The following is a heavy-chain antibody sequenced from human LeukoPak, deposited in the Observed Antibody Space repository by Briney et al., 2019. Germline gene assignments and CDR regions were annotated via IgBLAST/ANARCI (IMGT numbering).Heavy chain of an antibody. V-gene: IGHV1-69*13. CDR2: IILIFGTA. D-gene: IGHD3-22*01. CDR1: GGTFTKY. Sequence: ASVKVSCKASGGTFTKYISWVRQAPGQGLEWMGGIILIFGTANYAQKFQGRVTITADESTSTAYMELSSLRSEDTAVYYCASLYYYDNSGYYLGSRHFHHWGQGTLVTVSS. CDR3: ASLYYYDNSGYYLGSRHFHH. J-gene: IGHJ1*01.